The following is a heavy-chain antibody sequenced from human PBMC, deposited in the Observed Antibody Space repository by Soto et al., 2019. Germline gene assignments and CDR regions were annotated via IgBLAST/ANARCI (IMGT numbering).Heavy chain of an antibody. CDR1: GFTFSSHS. J-gene: IGHJ4*02. Sequence: GGSLRLSCAASGFTFSSHSMNWVRQAPGKGVEWVASIYRSSVFRFGPNEFYADSVRGRFIISMDNTNNLVFLQMDSLRVEDTAVYYCAREFSSQLPLDYWGQGTLVTVSS. CDR3: AREFSSQLPLDY. V-gene: IGHV3-21*01. CDR2: IYRSSVFRFGPNE.